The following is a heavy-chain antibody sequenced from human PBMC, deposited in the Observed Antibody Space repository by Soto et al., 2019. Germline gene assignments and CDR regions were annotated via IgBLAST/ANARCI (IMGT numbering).Heavy chain of an antibody. V-gene: IGHV3-15*07. CDR1: GFTFSNAW. CDR2: IKSKTDGGTT. J-gene: IGHJ3*02. CDR3: TTALRNYGGKPNAFDI. D-gene: IGHD4-17*01. Sequence: PGGSLRLSCAASGFTFSNAWMNWVRQAPGKGLEWVGRIKSKTDGGTTDYAAPVKGRFTISRDDSKNTLYLQMNSLKTEDTAVYYCTTALRNYGGKPNAFDIWGQGTMVTVSS.